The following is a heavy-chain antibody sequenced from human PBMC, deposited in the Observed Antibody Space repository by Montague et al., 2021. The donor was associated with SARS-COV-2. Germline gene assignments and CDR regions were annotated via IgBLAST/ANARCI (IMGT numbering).Heavy chain of an antibody. CDR2: ISASGTDI. CDR1: GFTFTDYF. CDR3: ARDIHTSSREGVDV. J-gene: IGHJ6*02. V-gene: IGHV3-11*01. D-gene: IGHD6-13*01. Sequence: SLRLSCAASGFTFTDYFMFWSRQAPGKGLEWISYISASGTDIYYADSVKGRFTISGDNAKNSLYLQMNSLRAEDTAVYYCARDIHTSSREGVDVWGQGTTVTVSS.